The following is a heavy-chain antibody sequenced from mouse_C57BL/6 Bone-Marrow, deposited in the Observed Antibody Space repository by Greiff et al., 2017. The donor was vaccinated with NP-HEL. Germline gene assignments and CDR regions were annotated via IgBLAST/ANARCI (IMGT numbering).Heavy chain of an antibody. CDR1: GYTFTSYW. V-gene: IGHV1-69*01. D-gene: IGHD1-1*01. J-gene: IGHJ2*01. CDR3: ARSFLTTVVSYFDY. Sequence: VQLQQPGAELVMPGASVKLSCKASGYTFTSYWMHWVKQRPGQGLEWIGEIDPSDSYTNYNQKFKGKSTLTVDKSSSTAYMQLSSLTSEDSAVYYCARSFLTTVVSYFDYWGQGTTLTVSS. CDR2: IDPSDSYT.